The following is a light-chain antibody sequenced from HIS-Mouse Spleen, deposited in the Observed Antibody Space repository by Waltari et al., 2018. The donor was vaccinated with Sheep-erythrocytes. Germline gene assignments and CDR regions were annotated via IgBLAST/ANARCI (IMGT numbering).Light chain of an antibody. CDR2: GAS. J-gene: IGKJ1*01. Sequence: EIVLTQSPGNLSLSPGERATLSFRASQSVSSSYLAWYQQKPGQAPRLLIYGASSRATGIPDRFSGSGSGTDFTLTISRLEPEDFAVYYCQQYGSSPWTFGQGTKVEIK. V-gene: IGKV3-20*01. CDR3: QQYGSSPWT. CDR1: QSVSSSY.